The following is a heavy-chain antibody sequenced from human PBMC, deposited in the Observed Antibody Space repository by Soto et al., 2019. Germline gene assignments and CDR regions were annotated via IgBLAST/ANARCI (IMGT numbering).Heavy chain of an antibody. J-gene: IGHJ4*02. CDR1: GFTFNDFV. Sequence: EVLLLESGGGLVQPGGSLRLSCATSGFTFNDFVMTWVRQTPGKGLEWVSGISGSGGSTYYADSVKGRFTISRDNSKNTLYMKMNTLRAEDTAIYYCAYRNWESCSGDNCYVLDFWGQGTLVTVSS. CDR3: AYRNWESCSGDNCYVLDF. D-gene: IGHD2-15*01. V-gene: IGHV3-23*01. CDR2: ISGSGGST.